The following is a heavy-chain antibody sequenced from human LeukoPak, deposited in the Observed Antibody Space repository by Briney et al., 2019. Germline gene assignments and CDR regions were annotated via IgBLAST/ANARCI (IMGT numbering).Heavy chain of an antibody. CDR3: ARGVGAQGYCSGGSCYFDY. V-gene: IGHV4-38-2*01. CDR2: IYHSGST. J-gene: IGHJ4*02. CDR1: GYSISSGYY. Sequence: SETLSLTCAVSGYSISSGYYWGWIRQPPGKGLEWIGSIYHSGSTYYNPSLKSRVTISVDTSKNQFSLKLSSVTAADTAVYYCARGVGAQGYCSGGSCYFDYWGQGTLVTVSS. D-gene: IGHD2-15*01.